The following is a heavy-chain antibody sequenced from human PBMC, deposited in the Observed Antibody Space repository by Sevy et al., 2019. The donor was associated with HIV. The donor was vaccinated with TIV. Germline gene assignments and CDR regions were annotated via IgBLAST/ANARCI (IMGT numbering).Heavy chain of an antibody. D-gene: IGHD3-22*01. Sequence: SETLSLTCAISGGSISGHYWGWIRQPPGKGLEWIAYIYDSGSSNYNPDLSGRVTISVDTSKNQFSLRLSSVTAADTAEYSSARGGAITYYDTTRAQNYFDSWGPGTRVTVPS. CDR3: ARGGAITYYDTTRAQNYFDS. J-gene: IGHJ4*02. CDR1: GGSISGHY. V-gene: IGHV4-59*11. CDR2: IYDSGSS.